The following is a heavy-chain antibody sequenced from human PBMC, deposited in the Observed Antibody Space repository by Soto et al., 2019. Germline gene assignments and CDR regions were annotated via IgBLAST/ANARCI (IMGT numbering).Heavy chain of an antibody. CDR2: IYYSGST. CDR3: ARGLPGYSGYDWGHNWFDP. Sequence: QVQLQESGPGLVKPSQTLSLTCTVSGGSISSGDYYWSWIRQPPGKGLEWIGYIYYSGSTYYNPSLKSRVTISVDTSKNQFSLKLSSVTAADTAVYYCARGLPGYSGYDWGHNWFDPWGQGTLVTVSS. D-gene: IGHD5-12*01. CDR1: GGSISSGDYY. J-gene: IGHJ5*02. V-gene: IGHV4-30-4*01.